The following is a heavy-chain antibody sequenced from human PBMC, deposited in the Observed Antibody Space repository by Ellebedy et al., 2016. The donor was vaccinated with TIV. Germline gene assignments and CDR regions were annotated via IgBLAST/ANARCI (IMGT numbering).Heavy chain of an antibody. D-gene: IGHD6-19*01. V-gene: IGHV3-23*01. CDR3: AKGAWLGY. CDR1: GFSFSTYD. Sequence: GGSLRLXXAASGFSFSTYDMSWVRQAPGKGLEWASVLYGRGGDTHYADSVKGRFTISRDISESTLYLQMSSLRADDTAVYYCAKGAWLGYWGQGTLVTVSS. J-gene: IGHJ4*02. CDR2: LYGRGGDT.